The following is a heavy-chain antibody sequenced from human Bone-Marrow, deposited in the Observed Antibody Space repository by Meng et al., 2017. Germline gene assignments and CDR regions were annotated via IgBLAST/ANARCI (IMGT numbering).Heavy chain of an antibody. CDR2: ISYDGSNK. V-gene: IGHV3-30*03. J-gene: IGHJ4*02. CDR3: VDSNFDY. D-gene: IGHD4-11*01. CDR1: GFTFSSYG. Sequence: VQLVESGGGVVQPGRSLRLSCAASGFTFSSYGMHWVRQAPGKGLEWVAVISYDGSNKYYADSVKGRFTISRDNSKNTLYLQMNSLRAEDTAIYYCVDSNFDYWGQGTLVTVSS.